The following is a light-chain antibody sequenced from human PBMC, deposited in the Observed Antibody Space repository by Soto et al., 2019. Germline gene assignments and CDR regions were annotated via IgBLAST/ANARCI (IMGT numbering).Light chain of an antibody. J-gene: IGKJ1*01. CDR2: GGS. CDR1: QSVSSNH. CDR3: QQYSSSRT. V-gene: IGKV3-20*01. Sequence: DIVLTQSPGTLSLSPGERATLSCRVSQSVSSNHLAWYQQKPGQAPRLLIYGGSSRATGIPVRFSGSGSETDFTLTITRLEPEDFAVYYCQQYSSSRTFGQGTKVDIK.